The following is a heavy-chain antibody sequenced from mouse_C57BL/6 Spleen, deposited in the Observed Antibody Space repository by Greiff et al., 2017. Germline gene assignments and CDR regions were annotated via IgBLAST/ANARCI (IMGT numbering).Heavy chain of an antibody. V-gene: IGHV1-80*01. CDR3: ARGTGSAY. CDR1: GYAFSSYW. D-gene: IGHD4-1*01. Sequence: QVQLKQSGAELVKPGASVKISCKASGYAFSSYWMNWVKQRPGKGLEWIGQIYPGDGDTNYNGKFKGKATLTADKSSSAAYMQLSSLTSEDAAVYFRARGTGSAYWGQGTLVTVSA. CDR2: IYPGDGDT. J-gene: IGHJ3*01.